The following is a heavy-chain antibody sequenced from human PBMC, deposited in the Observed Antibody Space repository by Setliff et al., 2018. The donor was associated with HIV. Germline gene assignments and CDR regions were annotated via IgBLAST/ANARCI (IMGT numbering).Heavy chain of an antibody. CDR1: GGSISSYY. CDR2: IYYSGMT. D-gene: IGHD5-18*01. J-gene: IGHJ5*02. CDR3: ARDGRYSLGYNWFDP. Sequence: SETLSLTCSVSGGSISSYYWSWIRQPPGKGLGWIGDIYYSGMTNYNPSLQSRVTISLDTSKNQFSLKVNSVTAADTAVYYCARDGRYSLGYNWFDPWGQGTLVTVSS. V-gene: IGHV4-59*01.